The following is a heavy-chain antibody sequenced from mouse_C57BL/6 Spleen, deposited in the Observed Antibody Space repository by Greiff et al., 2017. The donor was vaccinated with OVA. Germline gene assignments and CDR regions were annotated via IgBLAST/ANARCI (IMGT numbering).Heavy chain of an antibody. CDR3: ARGTTVVATRLYFDY. Sequence: QVQLKQSGAELVMPGASVKLSCKASGYTFTSYWMHWVKQRPGQGLEWIGEIDPSDSYTNYNQKFKGKSTLTVDKSSSTAYMQLSSLTSEDSAVYYCARGTTVVATRLYFDYWGQGTTLTVSS. V-gene: IGHV1-69*01. CDR1: GYTFTSYW. J-gene: IGHJ2*01. CDR2: IDPSDSYT. D-gene: IGHD1-1*01.